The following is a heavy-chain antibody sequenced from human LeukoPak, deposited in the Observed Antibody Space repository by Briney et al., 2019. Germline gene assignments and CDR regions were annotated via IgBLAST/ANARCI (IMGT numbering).Heavy chain of an antibody. CDR2: MNPNSGNT. V-gene: IGHV1-8*01. J-gene: IGHJ5*02. CDR1: GYTFTSYD. Sequence: ASVKVSCKASGYTFTSYDINWVRQATGQGLEWMGWMNPNSGNTGYAQKFQGRVTMTRNTSISTAYMELSSLRSEVTAVYYCARLGTSRDCSSTSCYTGGFWFDPWGQGTLVTVSS. D-gene: IGHD2-2*02. CDR3: ARLGTSRDCSSTSCYTGGFWFDP.